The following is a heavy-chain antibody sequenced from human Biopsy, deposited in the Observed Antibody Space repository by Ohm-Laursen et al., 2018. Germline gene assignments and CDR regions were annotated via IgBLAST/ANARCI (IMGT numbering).Heavy chain of an antibody. J-gene: IGHJ4*02. D-gene: IGHD2-15*01. V-gene: IGHV4-34*08. CDR2: INQSGRT. CDR1: GKTFSDYY. Sequence: SETLSLTCEVYGKTFSDYYWSRIRQPPGKGLEWIGQINQSGRTNYNPPLKSRVNISADKSNNQFSLKLTSVTSADTAVYFCGNEVHGRDYWGLGALVTVSS. CDR3: GNEVHGRDY.